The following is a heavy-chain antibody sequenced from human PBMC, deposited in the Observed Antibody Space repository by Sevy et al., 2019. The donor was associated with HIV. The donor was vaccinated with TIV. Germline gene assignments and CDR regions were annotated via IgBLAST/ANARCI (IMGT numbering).Heavy chain of an antibody. D-gene: IGHD3-3*01. CDR3: ARCPKYYDFWSGGPLGYYYGMDV. J-gene: IGHJ6*02. Sequence: SETLSLTCAVYGGSFSGYYWSWIRQPPGKGLEWIGEVNHSGSTNYNPSLKSRVTISVDTSKNQFSLKLSSVTAADTAVYYCARCPKYYDFWSGGPLGYYYGMDVWGQGTTVTVSS. CDR1: GGSFSGYY. CDR2: VNHSGST. V-gene: IGHV4-34*01.